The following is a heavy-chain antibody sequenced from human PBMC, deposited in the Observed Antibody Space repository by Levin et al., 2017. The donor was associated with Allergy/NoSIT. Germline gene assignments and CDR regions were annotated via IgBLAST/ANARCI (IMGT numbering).Heavy chain of an antibody. Sequence: GESLKISCAASGFTFSSYAMHWVRQAPGKGLEWVAVISYDGSNKYYADSVKGRFTISRDNSKNTLYLQMNSLRAEDTAVYYCARSIAAALTHAYYYYYGMDVWGQGTTVTVSS. D-gene: IGHD6-13*01. CDR1: GFTFSSYA. V-gene: IGHV3-30*04. CDR2: ISYDGSNK. CDR3: ARSIAAALTHAYYYYYGMDV. J-gene: IGHJ6*02.